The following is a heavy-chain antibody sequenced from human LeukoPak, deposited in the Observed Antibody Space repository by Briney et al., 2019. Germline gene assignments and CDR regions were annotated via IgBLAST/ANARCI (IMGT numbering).Heavy chain of an antibody. J-gene: IGHJ2*01. CDR1: CYSISSVNY. CDR3: ARPDFDEMASHPYDL. Sequence: SETLSLTCTVSCYSISSVNYWVWMRQPPGKGGEGIGNIYHGGSTHYNPSLKSRVTISVDTSKNHFSLKLTSVTAADTAVYYCARPDFDEMASHPYDLWGRGTLVTVSS. CDR2: IYHGGST. D-gene: IGHD5-24*01. V-gene: IGHV4-38-2*02.